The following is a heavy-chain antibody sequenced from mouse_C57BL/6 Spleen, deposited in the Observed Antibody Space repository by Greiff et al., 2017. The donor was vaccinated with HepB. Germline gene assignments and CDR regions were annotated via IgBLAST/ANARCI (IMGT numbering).Heavy chain of an antibody. Sequence: QVQLQQPGAELVKPGASVKLSCKASGYTFTSYWMQWVKQRPGQGLEWIGEIDPSDSYTNYNQKFKGKATLTVDTSSSNAHMQLSSLTSEDSAVYYCARGYAYFDYWGQGTTLTVSS. V-gene: IGHV1-50*01. J-gene: IGHJ2*01. CDR2: IDPSDSYT. CDR3: ARGYAYFDY. CDR1: GYTFTSYW. D-gene: IGHD1-2*01.